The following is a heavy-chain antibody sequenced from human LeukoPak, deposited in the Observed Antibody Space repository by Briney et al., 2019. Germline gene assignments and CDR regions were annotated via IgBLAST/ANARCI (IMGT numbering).Heavy chain of an antibody. Sequence: SETLSLTCAVYGGSFSGYYWSWIRQPPGKGLEWIGEINHSGSTNYNPFLKSRVTISVDTSKDQFSLKLSSVTAADTAVYYCASQLYCSGGSCYPDAANYWYFDLWGRGTLVTVSS. J-gene: IGHJ2*01. CDR3: ASQLYCSGGSCYPDAANYWYFDL. CDR2: INHSGST. V-gene: IGHV4-34*01. D-gene: IGHD2-15*01. CDR1: GGSFSGYY.